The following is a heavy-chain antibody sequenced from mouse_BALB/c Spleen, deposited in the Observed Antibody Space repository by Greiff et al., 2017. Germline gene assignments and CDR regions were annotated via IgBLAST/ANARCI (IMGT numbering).Heavy chain of an antibody. CDR1: GYTFTSYW. J-gene: IGHJ2*01. CDR3: TRSGTTVVPFDY. V-gene: IGHV1-7*01. Sequence: QVQLQQSGAELAKPGASVKMSCKASGYTFTSYWMHWVKQRPGQGLEWIGYINPSTGYTEYNQKFKDKATLTADKSSSTAYMQLSSLTSEDSAVYYCTRSGTTVVPFDYWGQGTTLTVSS. D-gene: IGHD1-1*01. CDR2: INPSTGYT.